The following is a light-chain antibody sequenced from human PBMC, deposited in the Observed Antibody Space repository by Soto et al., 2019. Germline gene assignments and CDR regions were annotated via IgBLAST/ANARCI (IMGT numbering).Light chain of an antibody. CDR3: SSYTSDTTYV. J-gene: IGLJ1*01. Sequence: QSVLTQPASVSGSPGQSITISCTGTSSDVGAYNYDSWYQQYPGEAPKVIIYDVSHRPAGVSNRFSGSKSGNTASLTISGLQTQDEADYYCSSYTSDTTYVFGTGTKLTVL. CDR1: SSDVGAYNY. CDR2: DVS. V-gene: IGLV2-14*01.